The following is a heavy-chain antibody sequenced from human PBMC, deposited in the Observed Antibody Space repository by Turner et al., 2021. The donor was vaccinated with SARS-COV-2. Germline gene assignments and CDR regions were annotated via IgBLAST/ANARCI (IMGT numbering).Heavy chain of an antibody. D-gene: IGHD3-22*01. CDR1: GYIFTDYY. Sequence: QVQLVQSGPEVKKPGTSVKVSCKSSGYIFTDYYIQWVRQAPGQGLEWMGYIDPKSGGANFTQKFQGRVTLTTDTSKNTAYMEVTGLTPGDTAVYYCDLIVVPDFWGQGSLVTVSS. V-gene: IGHV1-2*02. CDR2: IDPKSGGA. CDR3: DLIVVPDF. J-gene: IGHJ4*02.